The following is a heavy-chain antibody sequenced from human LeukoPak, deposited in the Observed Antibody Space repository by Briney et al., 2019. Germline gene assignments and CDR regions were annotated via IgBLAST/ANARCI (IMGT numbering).Heavy chain of an antibody. CDR3: ARLWRPHDYDNWFDA. Sequence: PSETLSLTCSVSGGYITSSFWSWIRQPPGKGLELVGYMYYGGRANYQPSPRSRVDISLDTSNNQVSLRLRSVTAADTAVYYCARLWRPHDYDNWFDAWGQGTLVTVSS. V-gene: IGHV4-59*01. CDR2: MYYGGRA. CDR1: GGYITSSF. J-gene: IGHJ5*02. D-gene: IGHD4-17*01.